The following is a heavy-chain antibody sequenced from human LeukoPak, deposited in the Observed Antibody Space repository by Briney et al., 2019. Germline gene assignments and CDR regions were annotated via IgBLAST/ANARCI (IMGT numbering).Heavy chain of an antibody. V-gene: IGHV4-59*08. CDR1: GDSLRSYY. J-gene: IGHJ3*02. CDR3: VKAAPGPHDAFDI. CDR2: IHYSGTT. D-gene: IGHD6-13*01. Sequence: PSETLSLTCTVSGDSLRSYYWSWIPQPPGKGLEWSANIHYSGTTNYNPSLKSRVTISIDTSKNQFSLRLSSVTATDTAVYYCVKAAPGPHDAFDIWGQGTMVTVSS.